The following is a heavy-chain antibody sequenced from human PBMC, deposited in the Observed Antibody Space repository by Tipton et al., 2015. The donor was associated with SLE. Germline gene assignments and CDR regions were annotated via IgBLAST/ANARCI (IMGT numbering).Heavy chain of an antibody. CDR3: ARGELGIRTFDY. J-gene: IGHJ4*02. CDR1: GGSFSGYY. V-gene: IGHV4-34*01. CDR2: INHSGST. Sequence: LRLSCAVYGGSFSGYYWSWIRQPPGKGLEWVGEINHSGSTNYNPSLKSRFTISVDTSKNQFSLKLGSVTAADTAVYYCARGELGIRTFDYWGQGTLVTVSS. D-gene: IGHD7-27*01.